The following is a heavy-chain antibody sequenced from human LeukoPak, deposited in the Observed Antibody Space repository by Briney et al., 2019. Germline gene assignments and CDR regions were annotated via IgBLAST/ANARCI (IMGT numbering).Heavy chain of an antibody. CDR1: GFSFSSYW. D-gene: IGHD4-17*01. CDR2: INSDGTTT. V-gene: IGHV3-74*01. CDR3: ARDLGVTTY. Sequence: PGGSLRLSCAASGFSFSSYWMHWVCQVPGKGLAWVSRINSDGTTTNYADSVKGRFTISRDNAKSTLYLQMSSLRVDDTAVYYCARDLGVTTYWGRGTLVIVSS. J-gene: IGHJ4*02.